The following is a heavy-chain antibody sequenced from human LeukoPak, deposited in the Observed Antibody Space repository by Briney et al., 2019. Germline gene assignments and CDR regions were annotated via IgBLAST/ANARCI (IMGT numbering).Heavy chain of an antibody. CDR2: IYYREST. J-gene: IGHJ3*02. D-gene: IGHD3-22*01. CDR3: ARHWVSADSSGETYAFDI. Sequence: SETLSLTCTVSGDSISSYYWSWIRQTPGKGLDWIGYIYYRESTNFNPSLKSRVTISVDTSKNQFSLKLSSVTAADTAVYYCARHWVSADSSGETYAFDIWGQGTMVTVSS. CDR1: GDSISSYY. V-gene: IGHV4-59*08.